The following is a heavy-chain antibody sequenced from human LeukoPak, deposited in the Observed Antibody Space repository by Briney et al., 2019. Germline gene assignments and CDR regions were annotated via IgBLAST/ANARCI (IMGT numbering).Heavy chain of an antibody. Sequence: GGSLRLSCAASGFTFSNFAMSWLRQAPGKGLEWVSGISVSGDRTYYADSVRGRFTISRGNSKNTLYLQMNNLRGDDTAVYYCAKQSTARSLGEGGQGTLVTASS. J-gene: IGHJ4*02. V-gene: IGHV3-23*01. CDR2: ISVSGDRT. CDR1: GFTFSNFA. CDR3: AKQSTARSLGE. D-gene: IGHD6-6*01.